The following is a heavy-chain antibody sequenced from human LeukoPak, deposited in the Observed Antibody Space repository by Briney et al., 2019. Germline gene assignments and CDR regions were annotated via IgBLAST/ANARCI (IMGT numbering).Heavy chain of an antibody. V-gene: IGHV3-9*01. D-gene: IGHD6-13*01. CDR2: ISWNSGSI. J-gene: IGHJ4*02. CDR1: GFTFDDYA. CDR3: AKDLAAALSFDY. Sequence: PGGSLRLSCAASGFTFDDYAMHWVRQAPGKGLEWVSGISWNSGSIGYADSVKGRFTISRDNAKNSLYLQMNSLRAEDTALYYCAKDLAAALSFDYWGQGTLVTVSS.